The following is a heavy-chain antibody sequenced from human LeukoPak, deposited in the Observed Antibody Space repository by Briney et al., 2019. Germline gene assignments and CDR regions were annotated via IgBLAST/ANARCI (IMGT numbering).Heavy chain of an antibody. J-gene: IGHJ5*02. D-gene: IGHD3-10*01. Sequence: GGSLRLSCAASGYTLNRYWISCVPRARGKGVECVANIKQEGREKHYVHSVEGRFTISRDNPKNTLYLHMKSQRPEDTGVCYWARLGFVNWFDPWGQGTLVTVSS. CDR1: GYTLNRYW. V-gene: IGHV3-7*01. CDR2: IKQEGREK. CDR3: ARLGFVNWFDP.